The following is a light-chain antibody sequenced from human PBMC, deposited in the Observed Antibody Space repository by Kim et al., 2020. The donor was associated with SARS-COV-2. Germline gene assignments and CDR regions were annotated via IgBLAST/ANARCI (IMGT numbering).Light chain of an antibody. CDR3: QQYGASPTT. CDR1: QSVTANS. CDR2: GAS. Sequence: SPGERATLSCRASQSVTANSLAWYQQRPGQAPRVLIYGASSRATGIPDRFSGSGSGTDFTLTISSLEPEDFAVYYCQQYGASPTTFGGGTKVDIK. J-gene: IGKJ4*01. V-gene: IGKV3-20*01.